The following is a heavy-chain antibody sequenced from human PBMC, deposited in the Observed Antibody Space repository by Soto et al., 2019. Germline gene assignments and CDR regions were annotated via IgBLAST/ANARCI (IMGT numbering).Heavy chain of an antibody. D-gene: IGHD6-6*01. CDR2: ISSAVNT. V-gene: IGHV3-23*01. Sequence: GGSLRLSCAGSGFTFSNYAMSWVRQAPGKGLEWVSAISSAVNTYYADSVKSRFTISRDNSKNTLSLQMNSLRAEDTAVYYCAKQVRDGTSSPYYFDYWGQGTLVTVSS. CDR1: GFTFSNYA. CDR3: AKQVRDGTSSPYYFDY. J-gene: IGHJ4*02.